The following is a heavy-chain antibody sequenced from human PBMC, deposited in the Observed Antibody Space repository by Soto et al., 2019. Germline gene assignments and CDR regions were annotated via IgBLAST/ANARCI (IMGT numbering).Heavy chain of an antibody. CDR1: GGSISSYY. J-gene: IGHJ4*02. D-gene: IGHD2-2*01. V-gene: IGHV4-59*01. CDR2: IYYSGST. CDR3: ASSPLGYCSSTSCYAEYYFDY. Sequence: SETLSLTCTVSGGSISSYYWSWIRQPPGKGLEWIGYIYYSGSTNYNPSLKSRVTISVDTSKNQFSLKLSSVTAADTAVYYCASSPLGYCSSTSCYAEYYFDYWGQGTLVTVSS.